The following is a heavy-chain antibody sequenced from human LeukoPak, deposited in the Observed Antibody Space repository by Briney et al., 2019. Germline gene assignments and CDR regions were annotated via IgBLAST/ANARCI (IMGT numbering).Heavy chain of an antibody. Sequence: ASVKVSCKASGGTFSSYAISWVRQAPGQGLEWMGGIIPIFGTANYAQRFQGRVTITADESTSTAYMELSSLRSEDTAVYYCARALSIAVPYYFDYWGQGTLVTVSS. V-gene: IGHV1-69*13. CDR3: ARALSIAVPYYFDY. CDR1: GGTFSSYA. J-gene: IGHJ4*02. CDR2: IIPIFGTA. D-gene: IGHD6-19*01.